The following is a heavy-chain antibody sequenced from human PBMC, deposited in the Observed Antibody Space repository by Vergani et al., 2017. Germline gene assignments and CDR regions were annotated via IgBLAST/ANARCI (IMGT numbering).Heavy chain of an antibody. Sequence: EVQLLESGGGLVQPGGSLRLSCAASGFTFSSYAMSWVRQAPGKGLEWVSAISGSGGSTYYEDSVKGRFTISRANSKNTLYLQMNSLRAEDTAVYYCAKDRITIFGVVIDAFDIWGQGTMVTVSS. CDR3: AKDRITIFGVVIDAFDI. CDR1: GFTFSSYA. CDR2: ISGSGGST. J-gene: IGHJ3*02. V-gene: IGHV3-23*01. D-gene: IGHD3-3*01.